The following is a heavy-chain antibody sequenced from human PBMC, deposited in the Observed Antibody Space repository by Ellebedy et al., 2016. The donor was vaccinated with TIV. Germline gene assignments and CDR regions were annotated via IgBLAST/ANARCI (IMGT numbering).Heavy chain of an antibody. CDR2: ISYDESNK. V-gene: IGHV3-30*01. D-gene: IGHD4-17*01. Sequence: GESLKISCTTSGFTFRNYPFHWVRQAPGKGLEWVAVISYDESNKYYADSVKGRFTISRDTLKNTLFLQMNSLRAEDTAVYYCAKDFIYGDYADYWGQGTLVTVSS. J-gene: IGHJ4*02. CDR1: GFTFRNYP. CDR3: AKDFIYGDYADY.